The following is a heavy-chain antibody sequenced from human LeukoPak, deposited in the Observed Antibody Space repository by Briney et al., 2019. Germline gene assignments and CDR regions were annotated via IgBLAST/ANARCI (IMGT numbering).Heavy chain of an antibody. D-gene: IGHD6-19*01. Sequence: SETLSLTCTVSGGSISSSSYYWGWIRQPPGKGLEWIGSIYYSGSTNYNPSLKSRVTISLDTSKKQFSLKLSSVTAADTAVYYCASVRGYSSGWYASGFDPWGQGTLVTVSS. V-gene: IGHV4-39*07. J-gene: IGHJ5*02. CDR3: ASVRGYSSGWYASGFDP. CDR1: GGSISSSSYY. CDR2: IYYSGST.